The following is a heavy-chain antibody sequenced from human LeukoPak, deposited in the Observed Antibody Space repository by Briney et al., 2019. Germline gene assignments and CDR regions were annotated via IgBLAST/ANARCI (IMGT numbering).Heavy chain of an antibody. Sequence: PWGSLRLSCAASGFTFSSYAMSWVRQAPGKGLEWVSAISGSGGSTYYADSVKGRFTISRDNSKNTLYLQMNSLRAEDMAVYYCAKGKVARGIAQDWGQGTLVTVSS. CDR2: ISGSGGST. CDR1: GFTFSSYA. CDR3: AKGKVARGIAQD. J-gene: IGHJ4*02. D-gene: IGHD6-13*01. V-gene: IGHV3-23*01.